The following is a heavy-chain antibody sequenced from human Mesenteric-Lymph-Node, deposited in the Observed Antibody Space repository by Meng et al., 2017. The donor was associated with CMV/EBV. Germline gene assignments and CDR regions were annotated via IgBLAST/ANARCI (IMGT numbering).Heavy chain of an antibody. Sequence: GEFLKISCAGSEFSFRNYWMSWVRQAPGKGLEWVANMNQDGSNKYYVDSVKGRFTISRDNAKNSLYLQMNSLRAEDTAVYYCGREMPGGAVSLDYWGQGTLVTV. D-gene: IGHD2-2*01. V-gene: IGHV3-7*01. CDR3: GREMPGGAVSLDY. J-gene: IGHJ4*02. CDR1: EFSFRNYW. CDR2: MNQDGSNK.